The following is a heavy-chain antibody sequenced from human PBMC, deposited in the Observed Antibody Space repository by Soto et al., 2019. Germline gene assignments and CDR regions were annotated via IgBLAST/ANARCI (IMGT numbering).Heavy chain of an antibody. CDR2: MFHSGRT. CDR3: AKAVKYYDSTGYDAFAV. Sequence: SETLSLTCAVYGGSFSSYFWTWIRQPPGKALEWIGYMFHSGRTNYNPSLTSRVTMSADTSNNQFSLTLTSVTAADTAVYYCAKAVKYYDSTGYDAFAVWGQGIMVTVSS. D-gene: IGHD3-22*01. CDR1: GGSFSSYF. V-gene: IGHV4-59*01. J-gene: IGHJ3*01.